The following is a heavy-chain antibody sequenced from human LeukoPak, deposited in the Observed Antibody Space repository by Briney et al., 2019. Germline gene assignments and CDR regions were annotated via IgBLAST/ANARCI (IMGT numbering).Heavy chain of an antibody. CDR2: INWNGGST. D-gene: IGHD1-26*01. V-gene: IGHV3-20*04. CDR1: GFTFDDYG. Sequence: PGGSLRLSCAASGFTFDDYGMSWVRQASGKGLEWVSGINWNGGSTDYADSVKGRFTISRDNAKNSLYLQMNSLRAEDTALYYCARAALLGYYYCMDVWGKGTTVTVSS. CDR3: ARAALLGYYYCMDV. J-gene: IGHJ6*03.